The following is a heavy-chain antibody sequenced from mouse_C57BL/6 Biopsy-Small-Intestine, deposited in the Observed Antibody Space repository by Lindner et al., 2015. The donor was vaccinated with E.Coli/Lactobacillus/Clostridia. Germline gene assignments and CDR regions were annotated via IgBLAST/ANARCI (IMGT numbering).Heavy chain of an antibody. CDR2: INPNNGGT. D-gene: IGHD1-1*01. CDR3: ARWGYGSSIYYFDY. J-gene: IGHJ2*01. V-gene: IGHV1-22*01. CDR1: GYTFTDYN. Sequence: VQLQESGPELVKPGASVKMSCKASGYTFTDYNMHWVKQSHGKSLEWIGYINPNNGGTGYNQKFKGKATLTVNKSSSTAYMELRSLTSEDSAVYYCARWGYGSSIYYFDYWGQGTTLTVSS.